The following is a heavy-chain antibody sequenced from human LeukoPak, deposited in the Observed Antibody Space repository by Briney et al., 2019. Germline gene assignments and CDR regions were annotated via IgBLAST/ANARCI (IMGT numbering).Heavy chain of an antibody. J-gene: IGHJ4*02. V-gene: IGHV3-23*01. CDR1: GFTFSSYA. Sequence: GSLRLSCAASGFTFSSYAMSWVRQAPGKGLEWVSAISGSGGNTYYADSVKGRFIMSRDNSKNTLYLQMNSLRAEDTAVYFCAKTVSGSHSYQGGDYWGQGTLVTVST. CDR3: AKTVSGSHSYQGGDY. CDR2: ISGSGGNT. D-gene: IGHD3-16*02.